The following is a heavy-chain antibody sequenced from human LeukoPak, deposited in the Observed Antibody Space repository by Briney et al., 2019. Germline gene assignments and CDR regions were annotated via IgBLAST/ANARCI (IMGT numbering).Heavy chain of an antibody. CDR2: ISYDGSNK. D-gene: IGHD7-27*01. CDR1: GFTFSSYG. J-gene: IGHJ4*02. CDR3: ARLTGDLDY. V-gene: IGHV3-30*03. Sequence: GRSLRLSCAASGFTFSSYGMHWVRQAPGKGLEWVAVISYDGSNKYYADSVKGRFTISRDNSKNTLYLQMNSLRAEDTAVYYCARLTGDLDYWGQGTLVTVSS.